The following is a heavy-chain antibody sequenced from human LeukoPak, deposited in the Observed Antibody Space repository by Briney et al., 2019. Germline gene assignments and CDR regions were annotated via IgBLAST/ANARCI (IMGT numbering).Heavy chain of an antibody. Sequence: GGSLRLSCAASGFTVITNDMTWVRQAPGKGLEWVSVLYSDGNTKYADSVQGRFTISRDNSKNTLYLEMNSLSPDDTAVYYCARGVEPLSSNTLAYWGQGTLVTVSS. CDR3: ARGVEPLSSNTLAY. CDR2: LYSDGNT. V-gene: IGHV3-53*01. CDR1: GFTVITND. J-gene: IGHJ4*02. D-gene: IGHD1-14*01.